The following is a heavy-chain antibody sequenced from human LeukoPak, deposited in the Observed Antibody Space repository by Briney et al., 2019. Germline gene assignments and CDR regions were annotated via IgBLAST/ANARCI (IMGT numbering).Heavy chain of an antibody. CDR3: ARSSMFRGVTVDY. V-gene: IGHV4-39*01. CDR1: GGSISSSSYY. D-gene: IGHD3-10*01. Sequence: SETLSLTCTVSGGSISSSSYYWGWIRQPPGEALEWIGSIYHSGYTYYNPSLKSRVTISVDTSKSQFSLKLSSVTAADTAVYYCARSSMFRGVTVDYWGQGTLVTVSS. J-gene: IGHJ4*02. CDR2: IYHSGYT.